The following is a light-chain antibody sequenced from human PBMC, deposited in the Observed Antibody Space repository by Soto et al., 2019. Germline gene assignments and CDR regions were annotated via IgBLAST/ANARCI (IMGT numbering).Light chain of an antibody. CDR2: DAS. V-gene: IGKV1-39*01. Sequence: DIQMTQSPSSLSASVGDRVTITCRASQTIRYSLNWYQQKPGKAPKVLIYDASTLQSGVPPRFSGSGSGTDFALTISSLQPEDFATYYCHQSAGSLMWTFGQGTRVEAK. J-gene: IGKJ1*01. CDR3: HQSAGSLMWT. CDR1: QTIRYS.